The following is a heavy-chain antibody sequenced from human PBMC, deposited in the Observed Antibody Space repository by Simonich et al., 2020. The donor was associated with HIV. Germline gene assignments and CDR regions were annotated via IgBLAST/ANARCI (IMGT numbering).Heavy chain of an antibody. D-gene: IGHD6-13*01. CDR3: ARHGLTHAAAGQSFDY. J-gene: IGHJ4*02. CDR1: GYSFTNYW. Sequence: EVQLVQSGAEVKKPGESLTISCKGSGYSFTNYWIGWVRQMPGKGLEWMGITYPGDSDTRYSPTFQGQVTISAEKSISTAYLQWSSLKASDTAMYYCARHGLTHAAAGQSFDYWGQGTLVTVSS. V-gene: IGHV5-51*01. CDR2: TYPGDSDT.